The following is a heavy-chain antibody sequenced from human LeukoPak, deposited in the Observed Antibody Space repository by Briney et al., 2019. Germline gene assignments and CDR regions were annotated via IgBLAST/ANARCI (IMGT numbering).Heavy chain of an antibody. D-gene: IGHD1-14*01. CDR2: ISSSSSYI. Sequence: GGSLRLSCAASGFTFSSYSMNWVRQAPGKRLEWVSSISSSSSYIYYADSVKGRFTISRDNAKNSLYLQMNSLRAKDTAVYYCARGGLHNNRLDYWGQGTLVTVSS. CDR1: GFTFSSYS. CDR3: ARGGLHNNRLDY. J-gene: IGHJ4*02. V-gene: IGHV3-21*01.